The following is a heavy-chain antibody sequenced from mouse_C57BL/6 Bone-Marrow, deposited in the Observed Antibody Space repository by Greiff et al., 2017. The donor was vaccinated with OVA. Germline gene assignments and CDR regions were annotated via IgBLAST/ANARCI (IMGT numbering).Heavy chain of an antibody. Sequence: EVQLVESGGGLVQPGGSMKLSCAASGFTFSDAWMDWVRQSPEKGLEWVAEIRNKANNHATYYAESVKGRFTISRDDSKSSVYLQMNSLRAEDTGIYYCTRLGSPYAMDYWGQGTSVTVSS. CDR1: GFTFSDAW. J-gene: IGHJ4*01. CDR3: TRLGSPYAMDY. V-gene: IGHV6-6*01. CDR2: IRNKANNHAT. D-gene: IGHD1-1*01.